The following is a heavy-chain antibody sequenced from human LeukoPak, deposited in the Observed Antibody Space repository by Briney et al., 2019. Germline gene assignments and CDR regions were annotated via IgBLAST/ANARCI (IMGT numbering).Heavy chain of an antibody. Sequence: SETLSLTCTVSGGSISSSSYYWGWIRQPPGKGLEWIGSFYYSGSTYYNPSLKSRVTISLGTSKKQFSLRLSSVTAADTAVYYCARPLTGYSYFDYWGQGTLVTVSS. CDR3: ARPLTGYSYFDY. CDR2: FYYSGST. D-gene: IGHD3-9*01. CDR1: GGSISSSSYY. J-gene: IGHJ4*02. V-gene: IGHV4-39*01.